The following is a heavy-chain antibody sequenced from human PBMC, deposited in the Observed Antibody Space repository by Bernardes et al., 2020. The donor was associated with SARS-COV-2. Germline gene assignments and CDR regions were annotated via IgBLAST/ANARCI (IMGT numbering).Heavy chain of an antibody. D-gene: IGHD6-6*01. CDR2: AYYSGYT. J-gene: IGHJ5*02. V-gene: IGHV4-39*01. CDR1: GGSISRSTYY. Sequence: SETLSLTCTVSGGSISRSTYYWGWVRLPPGKGLEWIGCAYYSGYTYYSPSLKSRVTMSVDTSKNHFSLRLSSVTAADTAVYYCSRQHGSSSGNWFDPWGQGTLVTVSS. CDR3: SRQHGSSSGNWFDP.